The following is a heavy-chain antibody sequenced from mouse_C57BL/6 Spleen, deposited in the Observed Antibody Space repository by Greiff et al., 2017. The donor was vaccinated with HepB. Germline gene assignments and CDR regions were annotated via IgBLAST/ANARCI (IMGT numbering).Heavy chain of an antibody. V-gene: IGHV5-15*01. CDR1: GFTFSDYG. Sequence: EVQRVESGGGLVQPGGSLKLSCAASGFTFSDYGMAWVRQAPRKGPEWVAFISNLAYSIYYADTVTGRFTISRENAKNTLYLEMSSLRSEDTAMYYCARGMGYFDVWGTGTTVTVSS. CDR2: ISNLAYSI. J-gene: IGHJ1*03. CDR3: ARGMGYFDV.